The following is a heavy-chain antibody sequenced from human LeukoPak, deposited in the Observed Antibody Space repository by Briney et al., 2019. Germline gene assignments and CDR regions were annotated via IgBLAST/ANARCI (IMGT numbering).Heavy chain of an antibody. CDR3: AKGGPGGGNTYFFDC. J-gene: IGHJ4*02. D-gene: IGHD4-23*01. CDR2: LSGSGIST. CDR1: GFTFNTYA. V-gene: IGHV3-23*01. Sequence: PGGSLRLSCVASGFTFNTYAMSWVRQTPGKGLEWVSALSGSGISTYYADSVKGRFTISRDNSKNTLFLQINNLRAEDTAVYYCAKGGPGGGNTYFFDCWGQGTLVTVSS.